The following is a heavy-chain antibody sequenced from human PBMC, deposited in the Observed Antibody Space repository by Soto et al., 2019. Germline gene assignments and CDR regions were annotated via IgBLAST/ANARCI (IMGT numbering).Heavy chain of an antibody. V-gene: IGHV1-3*04. CDR3: ARNHPGELPFFDY. Sequence: AASVKVSCKASGYTFTNSAVHWVRQAPGQRLEWMGWIITGNGNVKYSQEFQGRVTITRDTSATTAYMELSSLRSEDTAVYYCARNHPGELPFFDYWGQGTLVTVSS. J-gene: IGHJ4*02. CDR2: IITGNGNV. CDR1: GYTFTNSA. D-gene: IGHD1-7*01.